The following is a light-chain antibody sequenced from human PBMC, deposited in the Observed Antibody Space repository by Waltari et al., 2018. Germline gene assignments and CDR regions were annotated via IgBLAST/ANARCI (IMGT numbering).Light chain of an antibody. CDR3: NSYADSNNFV. CDR1: TSDVGGYNH. Sequence: QSALTQPPSASGSPGPAVAISCPGPTSDVGGYNHAPWYQQHPGKAPKLIIYEVSKRPSGVPDRFSGSKSGRTASLTVSGLQAEDEADYYCNSYADSNNFVFGTGTKVTVL. CDR2: EVS. V-gene: IGLV2-8*01. J-gene: IGLJ1*01.